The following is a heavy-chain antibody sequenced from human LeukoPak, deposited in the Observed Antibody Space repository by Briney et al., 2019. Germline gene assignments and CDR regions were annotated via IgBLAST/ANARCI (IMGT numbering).Heavy chain of an antibody. Sequence: SGTLSLTCTVSGGSISSGSYYWSWIRQPAGKGLEWIGRIYTSGSTNYNPSLKSRVTISVDTSKNQFSLKLSSVTAADTAVYYCAREDYYDSSGYYWYFDLWGRGTLVTVSS. J-gene: IGHJ2*01. D-gene: IGHD3-22*01. V-gene: IGHV4-61*02. CDR1: GGSISSGSYY. CDR3: AREDYYDSSGYYWYFDL. CDR2: IYTSGST.